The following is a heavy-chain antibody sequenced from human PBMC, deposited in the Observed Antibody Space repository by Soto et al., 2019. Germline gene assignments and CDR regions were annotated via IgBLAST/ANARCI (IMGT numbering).Heavy chain of an antibody. V-gene: IGHV3-23*01. CDR1: GFTFSAYV. Sequence: EVEVLESGGGLVQPGGSLRLSCAASGFTFSAYVMSWVRQAPGKGLEWVSSITSSGGGTYYADSVKSRFTVSRDNSKHTVYLQMNGLRDEDTAGYDGAKLTAAWGQGTLVTVSS. D-gene: IGHD6-13*01. J-gene: IGHJ4*02. CDR2: ITSSGGGT. CDR3: AKLTAA.